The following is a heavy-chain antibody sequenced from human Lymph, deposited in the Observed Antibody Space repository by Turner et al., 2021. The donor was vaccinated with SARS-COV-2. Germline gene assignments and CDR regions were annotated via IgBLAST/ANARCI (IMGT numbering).Heavy chain of an antibody. CDR1: GFTFNIYW. Sequence: EVQLVESVGGLVRLGGSLRLSCEASGFTFNIYWMHCVRQAPGKELVWVSRINSDGSRTSYADSVKGRFTISRDNAKNTLYLQMNSLRAEDTAVYYCAREDPMMITFGGVGGGMDVWGQGTTVTVSS. CDR3: AREDPMMITFGGVGGGMDV. CDR2: INSDGSRT. J-gene: IGHJ6*02. V-gene: IGHV3-74*01. D-gene: IGHD3-16*01.